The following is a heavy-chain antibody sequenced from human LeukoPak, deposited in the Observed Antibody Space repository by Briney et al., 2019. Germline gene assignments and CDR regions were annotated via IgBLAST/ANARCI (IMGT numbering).Heavy chain of an antibody. CDR1: GFTFITND. CDR3: ARGVEPLAANTLAY. CDR2: LYSDGNT. J-gene: IGHJ4*02. Sequence: GGSLRLSCAASGFTFITNDMTWVRQAPGKGLEWVSVLYSDGNTKYADSVQGRFTISRDNSKNTLYLEMNSLSADDTAVYYCARGVEPLAANTLAYWGQGTLVTVSS. D-gene: IGHD1-14*01. V-gene: IGHV3-53*01.